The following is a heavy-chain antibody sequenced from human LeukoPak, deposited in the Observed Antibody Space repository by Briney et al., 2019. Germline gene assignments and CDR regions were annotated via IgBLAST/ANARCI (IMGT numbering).Heavy chain of an antibody. V-gene: IGHV4-59*08. CDR3: ARGFEYSTSSRLGYYYFYMDV. Sequence: SETLSLTCTVSGGSISSYYWSWIRQPPGKGLEWIGYIYYSGSTNYNPSLKSRVTISVDTSKNQFSLKLRFVTAADTAVFYCARGFEYSTSSRLGYYYFYMDVWGIGITVTVSS. CDR2: IYYSGST. D-gene: IGHD6-6*01. J-gene: IGHJ6*03. CDR1: GGSISSYY.